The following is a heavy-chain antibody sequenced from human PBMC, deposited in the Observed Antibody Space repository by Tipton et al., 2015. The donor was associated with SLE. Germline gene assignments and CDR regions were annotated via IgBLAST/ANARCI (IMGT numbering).Heavy chain of an antibody. D-gene: IGHD3-10*01. CDR2: INHSGST. CDR3: ARGDKITMVRGVLDY. Sequence: TLSLTCAVYGGSFSGYYWSWIRQPPGKGLEWIGEINHSGSTNYNPSLKSRVTISVDTSKNQFSLKLSSVTAADTAVYYCARGDKITMVRGVLDYWGQGTLVTVSS. V-gene: IGHV4-34*01. CDR1: GGSFSGYY. J-gene: IGHJ4*02.